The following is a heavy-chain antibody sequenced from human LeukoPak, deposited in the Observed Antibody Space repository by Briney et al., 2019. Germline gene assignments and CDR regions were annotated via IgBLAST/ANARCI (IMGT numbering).Heavy chain of an antibody. J-gene: IGHJ3*02. Sequence: PGRSLRLSCAASGFTFSSYTMRWVRQAPGKGLEWVAVISYDENNKYYADSVKGRFTISRDNSKNTLYLQMNSLRAEDTAVYYRARAKQWLDAFDIWGQGTMVTVTS. CDR1: GFTFSSYT. D-gene: IGHD6-19*01. CDR3: ARAKQWLDAFDI. V-gene: IGHV3-30*04. CDR2: ISYDENNK.